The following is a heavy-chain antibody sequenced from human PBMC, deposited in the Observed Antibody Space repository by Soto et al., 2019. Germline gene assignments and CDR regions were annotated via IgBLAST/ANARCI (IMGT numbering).Heavy chain of an antibody. CDR3: ARDRDWGSGYYYGMDV. V-gene: IGHV1-46*01. CDR2: INPSGGST. Sequence: QVQLVQSGAEVKKPGASVKVSCKASGYTFTSYYMHWVRQAPGQGLEWMGIINPSGGSTSYAQKFRGRVTMTRDTSTSTVYMELSSLRSEDTAVYYCARDRDWGSGYYYGMDVWGQGTTVTVSS. CDR1: GYTFTSYY. J-gene: IGHJ6*02. D-gene: IGHD7-27*01.